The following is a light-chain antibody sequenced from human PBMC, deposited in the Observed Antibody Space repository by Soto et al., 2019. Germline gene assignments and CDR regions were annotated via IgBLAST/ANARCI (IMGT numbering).Light chain of an antibody. J-gene: IGKJ5*01. CDR3: QQSYSTPIT. CDR1: QSISNH. V-gene: IGKV1-39*01. Sequence: VQMTQSPCSLSASVGDRVTITFRASQSISNHLNWYQQKPGKAPKLLIYAASSLQSGVPSRFSGSGSGTDFTLTISSLQPEDFATYYCQQSYSTPITFGQGTRLEIK. CDR2: AAS.